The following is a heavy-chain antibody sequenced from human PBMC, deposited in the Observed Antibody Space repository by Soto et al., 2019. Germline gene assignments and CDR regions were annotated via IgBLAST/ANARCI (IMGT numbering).Heavy chain of an antibody. CDR1: GFTFSSYS. CDR3: AGEEGLLNWFDP. Sequence: EVQLVESGGGLVQPGGSLRLSCAASGFTFSSYSMNWVRQAPGKGLEWVSYISSSSSTIYYADSVKGRFTISRDNAKNSRYLQMNRLRAEGTAVYYCAGEEGLLNWFDPWGQGTLVTVSS. J-gene: IGHJ5*02. CDR2: ISSSSSTI. D-gene: IGHD1-26*01. V-gene: IGHV3-48*01.